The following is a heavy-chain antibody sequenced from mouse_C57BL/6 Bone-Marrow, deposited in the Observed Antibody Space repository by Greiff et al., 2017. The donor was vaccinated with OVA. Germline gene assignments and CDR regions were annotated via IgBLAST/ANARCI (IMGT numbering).Heavy chain of an antibody. V-gene: IGHV3-6*01. CDR3: ARDGYPAGFAY. J-gene: IGHJ3*01. D-gene: IGHD1-2*01. Sequence: EVQRVESGPGLVKPSQSLSLTCSVTGYSITSGYYWNWIRQFPGNKLEWMGYISYDGSNNYNPSLKNRISITRNRSKNQFFLKLNSVTTEDTATYYCARDGYPAGFAYWGQGTLVTVSA. CDR2: ISYDGSN. CDR1: GYSITSGYY.